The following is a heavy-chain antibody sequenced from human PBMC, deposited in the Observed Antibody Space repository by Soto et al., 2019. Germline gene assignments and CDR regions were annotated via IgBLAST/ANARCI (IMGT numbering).Heavy chain of an antibody. J-gene: IGHJ4*02. CDR1: GDSFRSRDHY. Sequence: SETLSLTCTVSGDSFRSRDHYCGWIRHPPGKGLEWIGSIFYSVSTSYNPSLKSRVTISVDTSKNQVSLKVSSVTAADTAVYAKNERGDFPEFWGQGTMVTVSS. D-gene: IGHD3-10*01. V-gene: IGHV4-39*01. CDR2: IFYSVST. CDR3: NERGDFPEF.